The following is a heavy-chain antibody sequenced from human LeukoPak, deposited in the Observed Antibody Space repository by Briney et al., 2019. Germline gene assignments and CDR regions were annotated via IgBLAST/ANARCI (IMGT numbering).Heavy chain of an antibody. CDR3: ARNVYYDSGTYHSGFDY. D-gene: IGHD3-10*01. CDR2: ISYDGSNK. J-gene: IGHJ4*02. Sequence: GRSLRLSCVASGFTFSTYAMHRVRQAPGRGLEWVAVISYDGSNKNYADSVKGRFTISRDNSKNTLYLQMNSLRGEDTAVYYCARNVYYDSGTYHSGFDYWGLGTLVTVSS. CDR1: GFTFSTYA. V-gene: IGHV3-30-3*01.